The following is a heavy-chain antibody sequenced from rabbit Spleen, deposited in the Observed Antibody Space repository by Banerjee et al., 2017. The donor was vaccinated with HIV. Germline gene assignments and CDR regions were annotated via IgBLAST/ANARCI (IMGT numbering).Heavy chain of an antibody. Sequence: QEQLVESGGGLVQPGGSLKLSCKASGFDFSRYGVIWVRQAPGKGLEWNGYIDPVFGSTYYASWVNGRFTISSHNAQNTLYLQLNSLTAADTATYFCVRDTWNFNLWGPGTLVTVS. CDR3: VRDTWNFNL. CDR2: IDPVFGST. D-gene: IGHD3-1*01. J-gene: IGHJ4*01. V-gene: IGHV1S47*01. CDR1: GFDFSRYG.